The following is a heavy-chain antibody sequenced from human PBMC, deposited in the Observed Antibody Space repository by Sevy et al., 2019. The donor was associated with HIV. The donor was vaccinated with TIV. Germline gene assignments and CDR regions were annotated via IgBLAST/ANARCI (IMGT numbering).Heavy chain of an antibody. Sequence: GGSLRLSCSAFGFTFQTFAMHWVRQAPGKGPEWVAVISYDGSSQNYADYVKGRFTISSDNSKNTLFLQMNSLTPNDTAVYSCTKESLRGNYARGDFDRWGQGTLVTVSS. D-gene: IGHD3-10*02. CDR3: TKESLRGNYARGDFDR. J-gene: IGHJ4*02. CDR1: GFTFQTFA. CDR2: ISYDGSSQ. V-gene: IGHV3-30*18.